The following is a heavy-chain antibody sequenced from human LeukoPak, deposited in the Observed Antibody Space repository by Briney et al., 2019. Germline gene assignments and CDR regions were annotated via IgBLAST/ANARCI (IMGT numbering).Heavy chain of an antibody. CDR1: GFTFSSYA. Sequence: GGSLRLSCAASGFTFSSYAMSWVRQAPGKGLEWFSAIIGSGGSTYYADSVKGRFTISRDNSKNTLYLQMNSLRAEDTAVYYCAKDQITIFGVVTPNWFDPWGQGTLVTVSS. CDR2: IIGSGGST. V-gene: IGHV3-23*01. D-gene: IGHD3-3*01. CDR3: AKDQITIFGVVTPNWFDP. J-gene: IGHJ5*02.